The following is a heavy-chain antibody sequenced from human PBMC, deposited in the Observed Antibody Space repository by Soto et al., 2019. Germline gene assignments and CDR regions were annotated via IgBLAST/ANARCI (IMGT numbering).Heavy chain of an antibody. V-gene: IGHV1-3*04. CDR3: ARGRILYYIMDV. D-gene: IGHD2-15*01. Sequence: ASVKVSCKASGYTFSSYGMHWLRQAPGQRLEWMGWINTGNGITKYSQNFQGRVSITRDTPATTVYMELSSLRSEDTAVYYCARGRILYYIMDVWGQGTMVTVSS. J-gene: IGHJ6*02. CDR2: INTGNGIT. CDR1: GYTFSSYG.